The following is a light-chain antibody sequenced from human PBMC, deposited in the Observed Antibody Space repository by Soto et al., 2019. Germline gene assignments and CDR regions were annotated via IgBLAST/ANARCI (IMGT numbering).Light chain of an antibody. Sequence: QSALTQPPSASGSPGQSVTISCTGTSSDIGDYDYVSWYQQHPGKAPKLIIYEVTKRPSGVPDRFSGSKSGNSASLTVSGLQAEDEGDYFCSSYARRNNLLFGGGTKVTV. J-gene: IGLJ2*01. V-gene: IGLV2-8*01. CDR1: SSDIGDYDY. CDR3: SSYARRNNLL. CDR2: EVT.